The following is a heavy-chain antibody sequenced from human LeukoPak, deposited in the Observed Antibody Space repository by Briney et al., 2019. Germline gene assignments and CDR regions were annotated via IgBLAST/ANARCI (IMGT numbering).Heavy chain of an antibody. V-gene: IGHV1-69*04. CDR1: GGTFSSYA. CDR3: ARDPYDSDAFDI. CDR2: IIPILGIA. Sequence: SVKVSCKASGGTFSSYAISWVRQAPGQGLEWMGRIIPILGIANYAQKFQGRVTITADKSTSTAYMELSSLRSEDTAVYYCARDPYDSDAFDIWGQGTMVTVSS. D-gene: IGHD3-22*01. J-gene: IGHJ3*02.